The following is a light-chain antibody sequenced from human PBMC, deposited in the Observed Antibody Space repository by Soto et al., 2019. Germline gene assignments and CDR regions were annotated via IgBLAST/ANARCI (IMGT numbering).Light chain of an antibody. CDR3: KSYAGSNTYV. V-gene: IGLV2-8*01. Sequence: QSVLTQPPSASGSPGQSVTISCTGTKNDIVVYDFVSWYQHHPSKAPRLIIYEVVQRPSGVPDRFSGSKSGNTASLAVSGLQAADEADYFCKSYAGSNTYVFGSGTRVTVL. J-gene: IGLJ1*01. CDR2: EVV. CDR1: KNDIVVYDF.